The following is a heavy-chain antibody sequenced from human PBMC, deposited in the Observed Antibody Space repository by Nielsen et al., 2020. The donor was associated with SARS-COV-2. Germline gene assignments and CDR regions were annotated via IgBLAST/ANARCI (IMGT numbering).Heavy chain of an antibody. D-gene: IGHD1-26*01. V-gene: IGHV1-46*01. Sequence: ASVKVSCKASGYTFTNSYLHWVRQVPGQGLEWMGIINPSDGSTRYAQKFQGRVTMTRDTSTSTVYMEVSSLRSEDTALFYCARGTDTRVVGSTFGYFDFWGQGTLVTVSS. CDR1: GYTFTNSY. CDR3: ARGTDTRVVGSTFGYFDF. CDR2: INPSDGST. J-gene: IGHJ4*02.